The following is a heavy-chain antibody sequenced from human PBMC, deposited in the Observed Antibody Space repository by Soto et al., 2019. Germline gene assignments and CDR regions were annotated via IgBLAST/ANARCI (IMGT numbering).Heavy chain of an antibody. CDR3: ARGGNLFAP. CDR2: INGIGLTT. Sequence: AGGSPKLSRAGSGLSFSDFAMRWVLQAPGKGLEWVSSINGIGLTTYYAASVKGRFTISRDNAKNTLYLQMNSLRAEDTAVYYCARGGNLFAPWGQGTLVTVSS. CDR1: GLSFSDFA. J-gene: IGHJ5*02. V-gene: IGHV3-23*01. D-gene: IGHD3-10*01.